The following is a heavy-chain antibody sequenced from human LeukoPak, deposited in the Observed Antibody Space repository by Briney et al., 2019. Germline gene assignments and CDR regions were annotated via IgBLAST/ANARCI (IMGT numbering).Heavy chain of an antibody. D-gene: IGHD6-6*01. V-gene: IGHV4-59*08. CDR3: ARAHSGYSSSSL. CDR1: AGSISSYY. J-gene: IGHJ4*02. CDR2: IYYSCST. Sequence: KPSETLSLTCTVSAGSISSYYWGWIRQPPGKGREWMGYIYYSCSTNYHPSLESRVTMSVQTSKNQFSLKLTSVPAVDTAVHYCARAHSGYSSSSLWGQGTLVTVSS.